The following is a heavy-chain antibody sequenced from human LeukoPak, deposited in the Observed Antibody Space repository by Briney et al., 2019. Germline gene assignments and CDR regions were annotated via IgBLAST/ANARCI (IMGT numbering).Heavy chain of an antibody. D-gene: IGHD3-22*01. Sequence: ASVKVSCKASGYTFTGYYMHWVRQAPGQGLEWMGRINPNSGGTNYAQKFQGRVTMTRDTSISTAYMELSGLRSDDTAVYYCARDALVIYDSSGYYFWGQGTRVTVSP. CDR3: ARDALVIYDSSGYYF. J-gene: IGHJ4*02. CDR1: GYTFTGYY. V-gene: IGHV1-2*06. CDR2: INPNSGGT.